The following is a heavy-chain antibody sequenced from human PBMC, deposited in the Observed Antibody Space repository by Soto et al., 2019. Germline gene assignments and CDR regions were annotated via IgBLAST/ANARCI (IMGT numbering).Heavy chain of an antibody. Sequence: ASVKVSCKASGYTFTTYYLHWVRQAPGQGPEWMGIINPSGGTTNYAQTFEGRVTMTRDTSTSTLYLQMNSLRAEDTAVYYCAKERRDYGDYDYFDYWGQGTLVTVSS. J-gene: IGHJ4*02. CDR1: GYTFTTYY. CDR2: INPSGGTT. CDR3: AKERRDYGDYDYFDY. D-gene: IGHD4-17*01. V-gene: IGHV1-46*01.